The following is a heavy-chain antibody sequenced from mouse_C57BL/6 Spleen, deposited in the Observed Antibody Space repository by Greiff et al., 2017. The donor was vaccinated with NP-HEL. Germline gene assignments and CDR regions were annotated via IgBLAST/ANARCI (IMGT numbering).Heavy chain of an antibody. D-gene: IGHD2-2*01. CDR1: GYTFTDYN. Sequence: EVQLQQSGPELVKPGASVKIPCKASGYTFTDYNMDWVTQSHGKSLEWIGDINPNNGGTIYNQKFKGKATLTVDKSSSAAYMGLRSLTSEDTAVYYCAREGGIYYGYGFWYFDVWGTGTTVTVSS. CDR3: AREGGIYYGYGFWYFDV. CDR2: INPNNGGT. J-gene: IGHJ1*03. V-gene: IGHV1-18*01.